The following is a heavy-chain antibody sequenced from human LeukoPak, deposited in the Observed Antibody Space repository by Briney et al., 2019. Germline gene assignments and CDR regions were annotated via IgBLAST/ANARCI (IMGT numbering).Heavy chain of an antibody. CDR3: ANGIRYYFDN. V-gene: IGHV3-11*03. CDR1: GFTFSDYY. J-gene: IGHJ4*02. D-gene: IGHD1-1*01. Sequence: PGGSLRLSCAASGFTFSDYYMSWIRQAPGRGLEWVSYISSISNYTNYADSVKGRFTISRDNAKNSLYLQMNSLRAEDTAVYYCANGIRYYFDNWGQGTLVTVSS. CDR2: ISSISNYT.